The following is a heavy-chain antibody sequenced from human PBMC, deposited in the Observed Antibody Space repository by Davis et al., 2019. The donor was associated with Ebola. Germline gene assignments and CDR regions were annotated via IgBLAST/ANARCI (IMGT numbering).Heavy chain of an antibody. Sequence: GESLKISCAASGFTFGDYAMSWVRQAPGKGLEWVAFMSSDGNIKNYADSVKGRFAISRDNSKNTLYLQMSSLRTDDTAVYYCARGSGWYYFDYWGQGTLVTVSS. CDR3: ARGSGWYYFDY. V-gene: IGHV3-30*09. D-gene: IGHD6-19*01. CDR1: GFTFGDYA. J-gene: IGHJ4*02. CDR2: MSSDGNIK.